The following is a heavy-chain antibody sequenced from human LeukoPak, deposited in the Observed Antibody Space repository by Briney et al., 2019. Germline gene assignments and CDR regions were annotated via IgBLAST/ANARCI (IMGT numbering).Heavy chain of an antibody. J-gene: IGHJ4*02. CDR3: AGRLAVAGTIPDY. Sequence: SVKVSCKASGGTFSSYAISWVRQAPGQGLEWMGRIIPILGIANYAQKFQGRVTITADKSTSTAYMELSSLRSEDTAVYYCAGRLAVAGTIPDYWGQGTLVTVSS. CDR2: IIPILGIA. D-gene: IGHD6-19*01. V-gene: IGHV1-69*04. CDR1: GGTFSSYA.